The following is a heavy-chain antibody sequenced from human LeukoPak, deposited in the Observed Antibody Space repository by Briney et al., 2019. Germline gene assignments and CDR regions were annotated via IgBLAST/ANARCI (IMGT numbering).Heavy chain of an antibody. V-gene: IGHV1-69*04. CDR3: ARVLGGREERPGALFDY. CDR2: IIPILGIA. Sequence: GASVKVSCKASGGTFSSYAISWVRQAPGQGLEWMGRIIPILGIANYAQKFQGRVTITADKSTSTAYMELSSLRSEDTAVYYCARVLGGREERPGALFDYGGREPLVTVS. J-gene: IGHJ4*02. CDR1: GGTFSSYA. D-gene: IGHD3-16*01.